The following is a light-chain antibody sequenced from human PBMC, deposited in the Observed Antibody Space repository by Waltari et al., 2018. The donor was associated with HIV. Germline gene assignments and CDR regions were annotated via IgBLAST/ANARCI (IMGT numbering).Light chain of an antibody. V-gene: IGKV3-20*01. CDR3: LLYGDSPRWT. Sequence: NVLTQSPGTLSLSPGDSVTLSCRTSQTISVNFLGWYQSKSGQAPRLLFYASSTRAPGIPDRFSAAGSDTGSGTDFTLMINRREPEDFATYYCLLYGDSPRWTFGPGTKV. J-gene: IGKJ1*01. CDR2: ASS. CDR1: QTISVNF.